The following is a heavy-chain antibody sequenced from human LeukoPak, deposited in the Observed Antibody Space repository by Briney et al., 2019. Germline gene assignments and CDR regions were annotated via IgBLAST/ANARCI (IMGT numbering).Heavy chain of an antibody. CDR2: INHSGST. V-gene: IGHV4-34*01. Sequence: PSETLSLTCAVYGGSFSGYYWSWIRQPPGKGLEWIGEINHSGSTNYNPSLKSRVTISVDTSKNQFSLKLSSVTAADTAVYYCARLSGDFWSGYPYWFDPWGQGTLVTVSS. CDR1: GGSFSGYY. D-gene: IGHD3-3*01. CDR3: ARLSGDFWSGYPYWFDP. J-gene: IGHJ5*02.